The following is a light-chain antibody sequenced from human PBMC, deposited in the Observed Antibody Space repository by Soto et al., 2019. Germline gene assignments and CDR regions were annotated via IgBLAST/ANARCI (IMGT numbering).Light chain of an antibody. CDR2: DVS. CDR1: SSDVGGYNY. Sequence: QSALTQPASVSGSPGQSITISCTGTSSDVGGYNYVSWYQQHPGKAPKLMIYDVSKRPSGVSTRFSGSKSGNTASLTISGLQAEDEADYYCSSYTSSSTVVFGGGTKVTVL. J-gene: IGLJ2*01. V-gene: IGLV2-14*01. CDR3: SSYTSSSTVV.